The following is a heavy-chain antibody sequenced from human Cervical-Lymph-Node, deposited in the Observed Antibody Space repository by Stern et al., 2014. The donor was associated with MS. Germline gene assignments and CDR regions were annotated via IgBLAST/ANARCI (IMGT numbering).Heavy chain of an antibody. CDR1: GFTFSNFV. Sequence: AQLLESGGGVVQPGRSLRLSCAASGFTFSNFVMHWVRQAPGKGLEWVTIISNDGSNKYYADSVKGRFTISRDNSKNTLFLQMNSLRAEDTAVYYCARGIYDFWSGQGFDPWGQGTLVTVSS. CDR2: ISNDGSNK. D-gene: IGHD3-3*01. CDR3: ARGIYDFWSGQGFDP. J-gene: IGHJ5*02. V-gene: IGHV3-30-3*01.